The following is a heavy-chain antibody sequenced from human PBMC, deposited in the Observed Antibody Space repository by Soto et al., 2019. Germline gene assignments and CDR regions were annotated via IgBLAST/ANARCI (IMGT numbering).Heavy chain of an antibody. V-gene: IGHV3-7*01. Sequence: EVQLVESGGGLVEPGGSLRVSCAGYGFTFSTYWMTWVRQAPGKGLEWVANIKEDGSDKKYVDSVKGRFTISRDNAKNSLYLQLNRLSVEDTALYYCARGGSESDYWGQGTLVIVSS. CDR2: IKEDGSDK. CDR3: ARGGSESDY. J-gene: IGHJ4*02. CDR1: GFTFSTYW.